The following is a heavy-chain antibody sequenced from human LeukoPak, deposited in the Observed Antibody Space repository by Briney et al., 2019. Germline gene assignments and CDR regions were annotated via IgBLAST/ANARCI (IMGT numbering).Heavy chain of an antibody. V-gene: IGHV3-30*02. D-gene: IGHD6-19*01. J-gene: IGHJ3*02. CDR1: GFTFSSYG. CDR2: IRYDGSNK. CDR3: AKEKNNGWHDAFDI. Sequence: GGSLRLSCATSGFTFSSYGMHWLRRTPGKGLEWVAFIRYDGSNKYYADSVKGRFTISRDNSKNTLFLQMNSLRAEDTAVYYCAKEKNNGWHDAFDIWGQGTMVTVSS.